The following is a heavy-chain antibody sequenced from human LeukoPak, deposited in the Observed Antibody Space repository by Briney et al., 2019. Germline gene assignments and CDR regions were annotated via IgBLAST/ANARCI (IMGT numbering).Heavy chain of an antibody. J-gene: IGHJ3*02. Sequence: ASVKASCKASGYSFTDYAMHWVRQAPGQRPEWMGWINAGNGNTKYSLNFQGRVTITRDTSASTVYMELSSLRSEDTAVYYCARAGYCSRTSCSDAFEIWGQGTMVTVSS. CDR2: INAGNGNT. V-gene: IGHV1-3*01. D-gene: IGHD2-2*03. CDR3: ARAGYCSRTSCSDAFEI. CDR1: GYSFTDYA.